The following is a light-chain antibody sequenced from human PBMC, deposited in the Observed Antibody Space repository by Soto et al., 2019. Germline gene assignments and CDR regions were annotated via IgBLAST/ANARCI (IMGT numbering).Light chain of an antibody. CDR2: AAS. Sequence: DIQMTQSPSSLSASVGDRVTITCRASQGIRNDLGWFQQKPGKAPKLLIYAASTLQSGVPSRFSGSGSGTDFTLTISCLQSEDFATYYCQQYYSYPQTFGQGTKVDIK. CDR1: QGIRND. V-gene: IGKV1-17*01. J-gene: IGKJ1*01. CDR3: QQYYSYPQT.